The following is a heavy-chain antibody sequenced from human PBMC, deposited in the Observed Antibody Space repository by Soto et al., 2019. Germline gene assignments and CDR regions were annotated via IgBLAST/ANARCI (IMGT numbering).Heavy chain of an antibody. D-gene: IGHD3-9*01. V-gene: IGHV4-59*01. CDR2: IYYSGST. J-gene: IGHJ3*02. CDR1: GGSNSSYY. CDR3: AREAISGDDAFDI. Sequence: PSQTLSLTCTVSGGSNSSYYWSWIRQPAGKGLEWIGYIYYSGSTNYNPSLKSRVTISVDTYKNQLSLRLGSVTAADTAVYYSAREAISGDDAFDIWGQGARVTVSS.